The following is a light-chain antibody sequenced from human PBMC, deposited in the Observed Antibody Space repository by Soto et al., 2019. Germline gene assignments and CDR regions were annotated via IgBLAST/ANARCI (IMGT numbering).Light chain of an antibody. V-gene: IGKV1-17*03. J-gene: IGKJ1*01. CDR1: QGISNY. Sequence: DIQMTQSPSAMSASVGDRVTITCRASQGISNYLAWFQQKPGKVPKRLIYKASTLKSGVPSRFSGSGSGTEFTLTISSLQPDDLATYYCQHYNSYSEAFGQGTKVELK. CDR2: KAS. CDR3: QHYNSYSEA.